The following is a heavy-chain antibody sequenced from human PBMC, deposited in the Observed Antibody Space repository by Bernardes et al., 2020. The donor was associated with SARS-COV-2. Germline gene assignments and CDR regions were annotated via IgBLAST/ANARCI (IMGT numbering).Heavy chain of an antibody. CDR3: AKDSTSGYSENWFDP. CDR2: ISYDGSNK. CDR1: GFTFSSYG. V-gene: IGHV3-30*18. J-gene: IGHJ5*02. D-gene: IGHD3-3*01. Sequence: GGSLRLSCAASGFTFSSYGMHWVRQAPGKGLEWVAVISYDGSNKYYADSVKGRFTISRDNSKNTLYLQMNSLRAEDTAVYYCAKDSTSGYSENWFDPWGQGTLVTVSS.